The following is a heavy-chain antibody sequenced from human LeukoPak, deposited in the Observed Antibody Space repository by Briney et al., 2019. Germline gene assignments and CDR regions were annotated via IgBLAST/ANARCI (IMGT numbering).Heavy chain of an antibody. CDR2: INPKNGDT. D-gene: IGHD2-15*01. CDR3: ARVGYCSGDRCYLHFDY. V-gene: IGHV1-2*02. Sequence: ASVKVSCKASGYIFTDYYIHWMRQAPGQGLEWMGWINPKNGDTNYAQKFQGRVTMTRDTSIRTVYMELNRLTSDDTALYYCARVGYCSGDRCYLHFDYWGQGTLVTVSS. CDR1: GYIFTDYY. J-gene: IGHJ4*02.